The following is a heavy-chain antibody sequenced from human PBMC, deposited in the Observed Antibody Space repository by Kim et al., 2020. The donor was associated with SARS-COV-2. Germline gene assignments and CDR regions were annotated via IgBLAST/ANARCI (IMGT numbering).Heavy chain of an antibody. V-gene: IGHV4-59*01. J-gene: IGHJ5*02. Sequence: SETLSLTCTVSGGSISSYYWSWIRQPPGKGLEWIGYIYYSGSTNYNPSLKSRVTISVDTSKNQFSLKLSSVTAADTAVYYCARAHLWSYNCFDPWGQGTL. CDR1: GGSISSYY. CDR3: ARAHLWSYNCFDP. CDR2: IYYSGST. D-gene: IGHD5-18*01.